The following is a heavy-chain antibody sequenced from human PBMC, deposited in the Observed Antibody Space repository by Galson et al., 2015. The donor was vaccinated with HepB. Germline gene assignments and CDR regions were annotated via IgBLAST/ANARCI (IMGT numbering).Heavy chain of an antibody. CDR1: GYTFTSYY. CDR3: ARLGSLDYGSGEAVDY. CDR2: VNPSGGST. V-gene: IGHV1-46*01. J-gene: IGHJ4*02. Sequence: QSGAEVTKPGASVKVSCKASGYTFTSYYMHWVRQAPGQGLEWMGIVNPSGGSTSYAQKFQGRVTMTRDTSTSTVYMGLSSLRSEDTAVYYCARLGSLDYGSGEAVDYWGQGTLVTVSS. D-gene: IGHD3-10*01.